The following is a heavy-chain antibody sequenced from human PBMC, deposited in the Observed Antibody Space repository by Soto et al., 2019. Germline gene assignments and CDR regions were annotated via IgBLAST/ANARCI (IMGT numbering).Heavy chain of an antibody. V-gene: IGHV4-59*02. CDR3: ARDPGYCTNGVCPIFDF. D-gene: IGHD2-8*01. Sequence: SETLSLTCTVSGDSVTNYFWSWMRQPPGKELEWIGHMYHGGRTNYSPSLKSRVTMSLDSSKDQFSLNLSSVTAADTAVYFCARDPGYCTNGVCPIFDFWGQGVLVTVSS. J-gene: IGHJ4*02. CDR1: GDSVTNYF. CDR2: MYHGGRT.